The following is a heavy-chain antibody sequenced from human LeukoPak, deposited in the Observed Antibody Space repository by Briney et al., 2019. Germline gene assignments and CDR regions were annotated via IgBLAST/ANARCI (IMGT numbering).Heavy chain of an antibody. Sequence: GGSLRPSCAASGFTFSTCDMHWVRQAPGKGLEWVAFIRDDGSNKYYADSVKGRFTISRDNSKNTLYLQMNSLGAEDTAVYYCAKEVAIPVAVDAFERWGQGTLVTVSS. CDR3: AKEVAIPVAVDAFER. CDR1: GFTFSTCD. CDR2: IRDDGSNK. V-gene: IGHV3-30*02. D-gene: IGHD6-19*01. J-gene: IGHJ3*02.